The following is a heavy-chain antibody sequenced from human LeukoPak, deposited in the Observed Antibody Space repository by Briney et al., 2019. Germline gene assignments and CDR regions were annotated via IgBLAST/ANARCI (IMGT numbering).Heavy chain of an antibody. CDR3: ARLRDYDRYFDL. V-gene: IGHV4-39*01. CDR2: IYFSGNT. Sequence: SETLSLTCTVSGGSISSSTYYWGSIRQPPGKGLEWIGTIYFSGNTYYSPSRTRRVPISVDTSKNQFSLNLSSVTAADTAVYYCARLRDYDRYFDLWGRGTLVTVSS. D-gene: IGHD3-22*01. J-gene: IGHJ2*01. CDR1: GGSISSSTYY.